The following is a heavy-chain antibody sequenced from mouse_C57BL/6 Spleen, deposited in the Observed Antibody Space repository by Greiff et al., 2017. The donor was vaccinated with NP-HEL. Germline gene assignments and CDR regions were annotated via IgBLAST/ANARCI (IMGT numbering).Heavy chain of an antibody. D-gene: IGHD4-1*01. J-gene: IGHJ1*03. CDR1: GYAFSSSW. V-gene: IGHV1-82*01. CDR3: ARSENWDGVFDV. CDR2: IYPGDGDT. Sequence: QVQLQQSGPELVKPGASVKISCKASGYAFSSSWMNWVKQRPGKGLEWIGRIYPGDGDTNYNGKFKGKATLTADKSSSTAYMQLSSLTSEDSAVYFCARSENWDGVFDVWGTGTTVTVSS.